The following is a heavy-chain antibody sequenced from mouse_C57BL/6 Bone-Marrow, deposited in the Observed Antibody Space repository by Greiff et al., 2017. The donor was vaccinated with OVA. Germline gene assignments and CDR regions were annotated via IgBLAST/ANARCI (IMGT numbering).Heavy chain of an antibody. CDR2: IHPNGGST. D-gene: IGHD2-4*01. V-gene: IGHV1-64*01. CDR3: ARCDYDGWYFDG. CDR1: GYTFTSYW. Sequence: QVQLQQPGAELVKPGASVKLSCKASGYTFTSYWMHWVKQRPGQGLEWIGMIHPNGGSTNYTEKFKSKATLTGDKSSTTAYMQLSSLTSEDSAVYYCARCDYDGWYFDGWGTGTTVTVSS. J-gene: IGHJ1*03.